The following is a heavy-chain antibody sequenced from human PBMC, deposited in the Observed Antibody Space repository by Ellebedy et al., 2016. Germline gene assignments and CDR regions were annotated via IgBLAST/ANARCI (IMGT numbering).Heavy chain of an antibody. D-gene: IGHD7-27*01. V-gene: IGHV4-59*08. CDR1: GGSISSYY. CDR3: ARVGWGDAFDI. CDR2: IYYSGST. J-gene: IGHJ3*02. Sequence: SETLSLTXTVSGGSISSYYWSWIRQPPGKGLEWIGYIYYSGSTNYNPSLKSRVTISVDTSKNQFSLKLSSVTAADTAVYYCARVGWGDAFDIWGQGTMVTVSS.